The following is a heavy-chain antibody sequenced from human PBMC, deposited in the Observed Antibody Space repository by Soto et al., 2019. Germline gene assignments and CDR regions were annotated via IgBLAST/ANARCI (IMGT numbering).Heavy chain of an antibody. CDR3: ARRARYYGSPGWFDP. CDR1: CGSISSFTNY. Sequence: TDTLSLTCSVSCGSISSFTNYWGWIRKPPGKGLEWIGTVYYNENTYYNPSLKSRVTITVDTAKNQFSLNLRSVTAADTAMYLCARRARYYGSPGWFDPWGPGTLVTVS. J-gene: IGHJ5*02. D-gene: IGHD3-10*01. V-gene: IGHV4-39*01. CDR2: VYYNENT.